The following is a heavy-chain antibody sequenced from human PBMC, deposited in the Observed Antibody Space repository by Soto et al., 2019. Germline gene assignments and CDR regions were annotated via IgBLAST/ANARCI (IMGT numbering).Heavy chain of an antibody. J-gene: IGHJ3*02. Sequence: GGSLRLSCAASGFTFSSYSMNWVRQAPGKGLEWVSYISSSSSTIYYADSVKGRFTISRDNAKNSLYLQMNSLRAEDTAVYYCAREPSMVRGVIITYAFDIWGQGTMVTVSS. D-gene: IGHD3-10*01. CDR3: AREPSMVRGVIITYAFDI. V-gene: IGHV3-48*01. CDR1: GFTFSSYS. CDR2: ISSSSSTI.